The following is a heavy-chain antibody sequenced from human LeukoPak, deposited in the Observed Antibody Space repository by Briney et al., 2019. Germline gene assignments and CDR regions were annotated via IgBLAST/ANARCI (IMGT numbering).Heavy chain of an antibody. V-gene: IGHV4-38-2*02. CDR2: IYHSGST. CDR3: ARSSYYYAADAFDI. J-gene: IGHJ3*02. D-gene: IGHD3-10*01. CDR1: DYSISSGYY. Sequence: SETLSLTCSVSDYSISSGYYWGWLRQPPGKGLEWIGSIYHSGSTYYNPSLKSRVTISVDTSKNHFSLKLTSVTAADTAVYYCARSSYYYAADAFDIWGQGTMVTVSS.